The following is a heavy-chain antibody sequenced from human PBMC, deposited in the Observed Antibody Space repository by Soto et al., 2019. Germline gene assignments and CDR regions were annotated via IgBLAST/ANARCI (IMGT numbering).Heavy chain of an antibody. D-gene: IGHD5-18*01. CDR2: IYYSGST. CDR3: ARRGEGRSYGYDFSGY. V-gene: IGHV4-39*01. CDR1: GGSISSSSYY. J-gene: IGHJ4*02. Sequence: SETLSLTCTVSGGSISSSSYYWGWIRQPPGKGLEWIGSIYYSGSTYYNPSLKSRVTISVDTSKNQFSLKLSSVTAADTAVYYCARRGEGRSYGYDFSGYWGQGTLVTVSS.